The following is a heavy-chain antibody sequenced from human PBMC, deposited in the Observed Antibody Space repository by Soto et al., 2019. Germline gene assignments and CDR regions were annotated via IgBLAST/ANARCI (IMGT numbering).Heavy chain of an antibody. CDR1: RFIFSDYA. D-gene: IGHD6-13*01. CDR3: AKARHSTSWYGVEADF. CDR2: ISYGGDNK. J-gene: IGHJ4*02. V-gene: IGHV3-30*09. Sequence: QVQLVESGGGVVQPGRSLRLSCAASRFIFSDYAMHWVRQAPGKGLEWVAVISYGGDNKYYAESVRGRFAISRDNLKNTLYLQMNSLIPEDTAVYHCAKARHSTSWYGVEADFWGQGTLVTVSS.